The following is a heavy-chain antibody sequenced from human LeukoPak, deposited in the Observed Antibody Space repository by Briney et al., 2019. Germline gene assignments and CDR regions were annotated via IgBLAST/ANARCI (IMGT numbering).Heavy chain of an antibody. CDR3: ARDHYYDTHST. Sequence: ASVKVSCKASGYTFTSYDINWVRQATGQGLEWMGWMNPNSGNTGYAQKFQGRVTITADKSTSTAYMELSSLRSEDTAVYYCARDHYYDTHSTWGQGTLVTVSS. J-gene: IGHJ5*02. CDR1: GYTFTSYD. D-gene: IGHD3-22*01. V-gene: IGHV1-8*01. CDR2: MNPNSGNT.